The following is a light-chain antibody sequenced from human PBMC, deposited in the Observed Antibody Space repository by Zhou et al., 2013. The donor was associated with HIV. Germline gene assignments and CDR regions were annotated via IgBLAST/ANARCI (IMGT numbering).Light chain of an antibody. CDR2: DAS. Sequence: ESVLTQSPGTLSLSPGERATLSCRASQSVSSNLAWYQQKPGQTPRLVIYDASTRATGVPDRFSGSGSGTDFTLTISRLESEDFAVYYCQQYGTSLVTFGQGTKLEIK. CDR3: QQYGTSLVT. V-gene: IGKV3-20*01. J-gene: IGKJ2*01. CDR1: QSVSSN.